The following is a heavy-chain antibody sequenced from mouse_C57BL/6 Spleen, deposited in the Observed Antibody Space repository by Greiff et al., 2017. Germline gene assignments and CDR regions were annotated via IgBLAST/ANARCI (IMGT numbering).Heavy chain of an antibody. J-gene: IGHJ4*01. Sequence: VKLMESGAELVKPGASVKLSCKASGYTFTEYTIHWVQQRSGQGLEWIGWFYPGSGCIKYNEKFKDKATLTADKSSSTVYMELSRLTSEDSAVYFCARHGYGSSLYYAMDYWGQGTSVTVSS. D-gene: IGHD1-1*01. CDR3: ARHGYGSSLYYAMDY. V-gene: IGHV1-62-2*01. CDR2: FYPGSGCI. CDR1: GYTFTEYT.